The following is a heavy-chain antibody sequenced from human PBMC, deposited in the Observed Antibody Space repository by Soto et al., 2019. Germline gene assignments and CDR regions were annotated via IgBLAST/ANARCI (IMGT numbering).Heavy chain of an antibody. Sequence: QVQLLESAPGLVKPSATLTLTCAVSGDSGSNMNWCKWVRQPARKGLKWIRGIYNTVITNYNPSPMSRVNMSVDKSTNQISLRLTSVTAADAAVYFCAMYSGSGVYYYFGLAVWGQGATVTVSS. CDR2: IYNTVIT. CDR1: GDSGSNMNW. D-gene: IGHD6-6*01. CDR3: AMYSGSGVYYYFGLAV. J-gene: IGHJ6*02. V-gene: IGHV4-4*02.